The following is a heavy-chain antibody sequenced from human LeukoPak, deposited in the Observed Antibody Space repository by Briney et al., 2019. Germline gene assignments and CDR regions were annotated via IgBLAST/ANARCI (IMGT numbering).Heavy chain of an antibody. D-gene: IGHD1-26*01. J-gene: IGHJ6*03. V-gene: IGHV6-1*01. CDR3: ARGVGATQYYFYYMDV. Sequence: SQTVSLTCAISGDSVSTNSAAWNWIRQSPSRGLEWLGRAYFRSKWNHDYAVSVKSRITVKPDTSKNQFSLQLNSVTPEDTAVYYCARGVGATQYYFYYMDVWGEGTTVTVSS. CDR1: GDSVSTNSAA. CDR2: AYFRSKWNH.